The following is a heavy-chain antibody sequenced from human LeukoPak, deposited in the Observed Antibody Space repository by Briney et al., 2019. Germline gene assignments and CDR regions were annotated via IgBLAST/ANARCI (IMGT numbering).Heavy chain of an antibody. J-gene: IGHJ3*02. D-gene: IGHD3-3*01. V-gene: IGHV4-34*01. CDR1: GGSFSGYY. Sequence: SETLSLTCAVYGGSFSGYYWSWIRQPPGKGLEWIGEINHSGSTNYNPSLKSRVTISVDTSKNQFSLKLSSVTAADTAVYYCASYDFWSGRATGAFDIWGQGTMVTVSS. CDR2: INHSGST. CDR3: ASYDFWSGRATGAFDI.